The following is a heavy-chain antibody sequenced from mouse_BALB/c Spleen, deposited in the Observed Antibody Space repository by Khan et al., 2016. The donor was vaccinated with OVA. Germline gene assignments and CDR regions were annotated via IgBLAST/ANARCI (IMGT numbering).Heavy chain of an antibody. V-gene: IGHV5-4*02. J-gene: IGHJ3*01. D-gene: IGHD2-3*01. CDR3: ARAGDGGFAY. CDR1: GFTFSDYY. Sequence: XVELVESGGGLVKPGGSLKLSCAASGFTFSDYYMYWVRQTPEKRLEWVATISDCGSYPYYPDSVQGRFPISRDNAKNNLYLQMSSLKSEDTAMYYGARAGDGGFAYWGQGTLVTVAA. CDR2: ISDCGSYP.